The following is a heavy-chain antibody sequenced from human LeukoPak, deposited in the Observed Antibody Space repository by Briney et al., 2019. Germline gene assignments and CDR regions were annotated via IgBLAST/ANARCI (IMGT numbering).Heavy chain of an antibody. CDR3: ARVYGDYPTLFDY. CDR2: IYYSGST. CDR1: GGSISSYY. J-gene: IGHJ4*02. V-gene: IGHV4-59*12. Sequence: SGTLSLTCTVSGGSISSYYWSWIRQHPGKGLEWIGYIYYSGSTNYNPSLKSRVTISVDTSKNQFSLKLSSVTAADTAVYYCARVYGDYPTLFDYWGQGTLVTVSS. D-gene: IGHD4-17*01.